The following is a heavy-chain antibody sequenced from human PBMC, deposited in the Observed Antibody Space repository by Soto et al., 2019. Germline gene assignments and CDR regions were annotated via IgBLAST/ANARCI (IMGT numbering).Heavy chain of an antibody. CDR1: GGSISSSSYY. CDR2: IYYSGST. V-gene: IGHV4-39*01. J-gene: IGHJ5*02. Sequence: PSETLSLTCTVSGGSISSSSYYWGWIRQPPGKGLEWIGSIYYSGSTYYNPSLKSRVTISVDTSKNQFSLKLSSVTAADTAVYYCARHDVDTRWFDPWGQGTLVTVSS. D-gene: IGHD5-18*01. CDR3: ARHDVDTRWFDP.